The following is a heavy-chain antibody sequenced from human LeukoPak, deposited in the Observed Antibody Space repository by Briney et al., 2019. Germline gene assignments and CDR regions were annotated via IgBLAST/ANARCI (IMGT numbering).Heavy chain of an antibody. J-gene: IGHJ4*02. V-gene: IGHV4-59*08. CDR2: IYYSGST. Sequence: SQTLSLTCTVSGGSISSYYWSWIRQPPGKGLEWIGYIYYSGSTNYNPSLKSRVTISVDTSKNQFSLKLSSVTAADTAVYYCARLVSGSYTIDYWGQGTLVTVSS. D-gene: IGHD1-26*01. CDR3: ARLVSGSYTIDY. CDR1: GGSISSYY.